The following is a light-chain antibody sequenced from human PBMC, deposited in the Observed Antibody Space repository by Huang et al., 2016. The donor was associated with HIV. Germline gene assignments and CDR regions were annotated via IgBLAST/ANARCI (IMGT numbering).Light chain of an antibody. CDR2: KVS. CDR1: QRLVHSDGYTY. J-gene: IGKJ1*01. CDR3: MQGSHWPPT. Sequence: DVVMTQSPLSLPVTLGQPASISCRSSQRLVHSDGYTYLNWFQQRPGQSPRGLMYKVSNRDFGVPDRFSGSGSGTDFTLRINRVEAEDVGVYYCMQGSHWPPTFGQGTKVEIK. V-gene: IGKV2-30*02.